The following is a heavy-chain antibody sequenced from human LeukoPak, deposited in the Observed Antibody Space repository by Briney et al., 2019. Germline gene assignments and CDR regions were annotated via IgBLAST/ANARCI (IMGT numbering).Heavy chain of an antibody. D-gene: IGHD4-11*01. V-gene: IGHV3-30*01. CDR3: AREGYSNRWFDP. Sequence: GGSLRLSCAASGFTFSSYTMHWVRQAPGKGLEWVAVISYDGSDKYYADSVKGRFTISRDDSKNTLYLQMNSLRAEDTAVYYCAREGYSNRWFDPWGQGTPVTVSS. CDR2: ISYDGSDK. J-gene: IGHJ5*02. CDR1: GFTFSSYT.